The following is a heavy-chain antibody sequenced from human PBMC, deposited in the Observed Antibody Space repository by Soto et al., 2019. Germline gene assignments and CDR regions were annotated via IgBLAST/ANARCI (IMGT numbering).Heavy chain of an antibody. CDR3: AKDPYCSCTSCPPRFDP. CDR2: ISGSGGST. V-gene: IGHV3-23*01. J-gene: IGHJ5*02. CDR1: GFTFSSYA. Sequence: EVQLLESGGGLVQPGGSLRLSCAASGFTFSSYAMSWVRQAPGKGLEWVSAISGSGGSTYYADSVKGRFTISRDNSKNTLYLQMNSLRAEDTAVYYCAKDPYCSCTSCPPRFDPWGQGTLVTVSS. D-gene: IGHD2-2*01.